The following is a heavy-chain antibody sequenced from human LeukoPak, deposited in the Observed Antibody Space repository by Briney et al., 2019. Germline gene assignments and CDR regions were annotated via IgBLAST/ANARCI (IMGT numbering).Heavy chain of an antibody. CDR3: AEVPTGPIDY. D-gene: IGHD7-27*01. Sequence: GGSLRLSCAASGFTFSSYAMTWVRQAPGKGLEWVSVISGTGGTTYYADSVKGRFTISRDNSKNTLYLQMNSLRAEDTAVHYCAEVPTGPIDYWGQGTLVTVSS. CDR1: GFTFSSYA. J-gene: IGHJ4*02. CDR2: ISGTGGTT. V-gene: IGHV3-23*01.